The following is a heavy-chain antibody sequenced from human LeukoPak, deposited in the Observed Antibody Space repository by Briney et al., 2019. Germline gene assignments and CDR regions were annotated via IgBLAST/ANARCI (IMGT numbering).Heavy chain of an antibody. CDR3: ARSLETAMALFDY. V-gene: IGHV3-53*01. J-gene: IGHJ4*02. CDR1: GFTFSNYF. D-gene: IGHD5-18*01. CDR2: IYSDGST. Sequence: GGSLRLSCAASGFTFSNYFMSWVRQAPGKGLEWVSIIYSDGSTYYADSVKGRFTISRDNSKNTLFLQMNSLRAEDTAVYYCARSLETAMALFDYWGQGTLVTVSS.